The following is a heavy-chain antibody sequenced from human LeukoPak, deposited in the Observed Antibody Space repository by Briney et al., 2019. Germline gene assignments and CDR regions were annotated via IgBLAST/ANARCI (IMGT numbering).Heavy chain of an antibody. CDR2: LHHSGST. CDR1: GGSISVYY. V-gene: IGHV4-59*12. Sequence: PSETLSLTCTVFGGSISVYYWNWIRQVPGKGLEWIGFLHHSGSTDYNPSLQSRVTISVDTSKNQFSLKLSSVTAADTAVYYCARVWGTEMKNWFDPWGQGTLVTVSS. D-gene: IGHD3-16*01. J-gene: IGHJ5*02. CDR3: ARVWGTEMKNWFDP.